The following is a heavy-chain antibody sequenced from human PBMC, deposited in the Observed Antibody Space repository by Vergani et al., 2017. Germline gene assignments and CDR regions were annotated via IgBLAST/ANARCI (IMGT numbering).Heavy chain of an antibody. CDR3: AREGPYYDFWSGYSYYFDY. D-gene: IGHD3-3*01. CDR1: GGSFSGYY. Sequence: QVQLQQWGAGLLKPSETLSLTCAVYGGSFSGYYWSWIRQPPGKGLEWIGEINHSGSTNYNPSLKSRVTISVDTSKNQFSLKLSSVTAADTAVYYCAREGPYYDFWSGYSYYFDYWGQGTLVTVSS. V-gene: IGHV4-34*01. J-gene: IGHJ4*02. CDR2: INHSGST.